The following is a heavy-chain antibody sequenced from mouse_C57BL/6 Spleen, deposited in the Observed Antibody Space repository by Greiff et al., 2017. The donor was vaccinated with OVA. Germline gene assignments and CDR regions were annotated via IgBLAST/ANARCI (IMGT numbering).Heavy chain of an antibody. CDR1: GFTFTDYY. J-gene: IGHJ2*01. Sequence: EVKLMESGGGLVQPGGSLSLSCAASGFTFTDYYMSWVRQPPGKALEWLGFIRNKANGYTTEYSASVKGRFTISRDNSQSILYLQMNALRAEDSATYYCARWMYYFDYWGQGTTLTVSS. CDR2: IRNKANGYTT. CDR3: ARWMYYFDY. V-gene: IGHV7-3*01.